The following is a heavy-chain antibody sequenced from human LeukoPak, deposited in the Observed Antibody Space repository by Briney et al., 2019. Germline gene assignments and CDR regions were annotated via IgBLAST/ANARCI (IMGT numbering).Heavy chain of an antibody. CDR3: ASPTYTAMVTQDYYGMDV. V-gene: IGHV3-30*03. Sequence: GVSLRRSCAASGFTFSSYGMHRVRQAPGKGLEWVAVISYDGSNKYYADSVKGRFTISRDNSKNTLYLQMNSLRAEDTAVYYCASPTYTAMVTQDYYGMDVWGQGTTVTVSS. J-gene: IGHJ6*02. CDR1: GFTFSSYG. CDR2: ISYDGSNK. D-gene: IGHD5-18*01.